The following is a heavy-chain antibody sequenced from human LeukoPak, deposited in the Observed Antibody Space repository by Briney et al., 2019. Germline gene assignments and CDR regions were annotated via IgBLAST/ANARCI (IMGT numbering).Heavy chain of an antibody. V-gene: IGHV3-21*01. J-gene: IGHJ4*02. CDR1: GFTFSSYS. CDR3: ARRDDYGDYVEYYFDY. Sequence: GGSLRLSCAASGFTFSSYSMNWVRQAPGKGLEWVSSISSSSSYIYYADSVKGRFTISRDNAKNSLYLQMNSLRAEDTAVYYCARRDDYGDYVEYYFDYWGQGTLVTVSS. CDR2: ISSSSSYI. D-gene: IGHD4-17*01.